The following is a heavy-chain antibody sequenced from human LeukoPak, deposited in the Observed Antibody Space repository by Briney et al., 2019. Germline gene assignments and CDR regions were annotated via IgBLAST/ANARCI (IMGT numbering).Heavy chain of an antibody. CDR1: GFTVSSNY. J-gene: IGHJ3*02. V-gene: IGHV3-53*01. Sequence: SGGSLRLSCAASGFTVSSNYMSWARQAPGKGLEWVSVIYSGGSTYYADSVKGRFTISRDNSKNTLYLQMNSLRAEDTAVYYCARDRSGSYLDAFDIWGQGTMVTVSS. D-gene: IGHD1-26*01. CDR3: ARDRSGSYLDAFDI. CDR2: IYSGGST.